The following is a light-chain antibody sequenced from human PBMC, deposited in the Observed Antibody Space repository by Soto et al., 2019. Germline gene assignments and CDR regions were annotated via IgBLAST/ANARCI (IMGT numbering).Light chain of an antibody. J-gene: IGKJ4*01. CDR1: QSVSSSY. CDR3: QQRSNWTLT. V-gene: IGKV3D-20*02. Sequence: ILFTKSPGTLSLSTGERSTLSCRASQSVSSSYLAWYQQKPGQAPRLLIYGASSRETGIPDRFSCSGAGPEFTRTISSLEPEDFRVDYCQQRSNWTLTFGGGTQVDIK. CDR2: GAS.